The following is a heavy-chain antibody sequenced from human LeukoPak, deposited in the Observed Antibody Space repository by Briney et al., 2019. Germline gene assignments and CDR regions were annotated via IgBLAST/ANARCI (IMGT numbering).Heavy chain of an antibody. J-gene: IGHJ4*02. Sequence: GRSLRLSWAASGFTFSSYAMHWVRQAPGKGLEWVAVISYDGSNKYYADSVKGRFTISRDNSKNTLYLQMNSPRAEDTAVYYCARGAGTSGGYWSSPPSHFDCWGQGTLVTVSS. V-gene: IGHV3-30*01. D-gene: IGHD1-26*01. CDR1: GFTFSSYA. CDR2: ISYDGSNK. CDR3: ARGAGTSGGYWSSPPSHFDC.